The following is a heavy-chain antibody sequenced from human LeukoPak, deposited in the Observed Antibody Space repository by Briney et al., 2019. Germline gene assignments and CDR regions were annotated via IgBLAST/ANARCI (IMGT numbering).Heavy chain of an antibody. CDR2: TYYRSKLYN. V-gene: IGHV6-1*01. J-gene: IGHJ4*02. CDR1: GDSVSSNSAA. Sequence: PSQTLSLTCAISGDSVSSNSAAWNWIRQSPSRGLEWLGRTYYRSKLYNDYAVSVKSRITINPATSKNQFSLQLNSVTPEDTAVYYCARASYSTGSYYFDYWGQGTLVTVSS. D-gene: IGHD1-14*01. CDR3: ARASYSTGSYYFDY.